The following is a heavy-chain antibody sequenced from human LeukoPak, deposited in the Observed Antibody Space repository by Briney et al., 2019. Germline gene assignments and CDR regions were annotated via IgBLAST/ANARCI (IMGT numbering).Heavy chain of an antibody. CDR3: ARSPLRLGELSFDY. J-gene: IGHJ4*02. CDR2: ISGSGGST. Sequence: GGSLRLSCAASGFTFSSYAMSGVRQAPGKGLKWVSAISGSGGSTYYADSVKGRFTISRDNSKNTLYLQMNSLRAEDTAVYYCARSPLRLGELSFDYWGQGTLVTVSS. V-gene: IGHV3-23*01. CDR1: GFTFSSYA. D-gene: IGHD3-16*02.